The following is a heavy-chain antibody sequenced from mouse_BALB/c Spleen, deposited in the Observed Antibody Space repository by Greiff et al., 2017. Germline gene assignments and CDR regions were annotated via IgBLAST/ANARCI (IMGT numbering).Heavy chain of an antibody. J-gene: IGHJ1*01. CDR3: ARGGDYYGNYVWYFDV. CDR2: INPYNDGT. Sequence: VQLQQSGPELVKPGASVKMSCKASGYTFTSYDMHWVKQKPGQGLEWIGYINPYNDGTKYNAKFKGKATLTSDKSSSTAYMELSSLTSEDSAVYYCARGGDYYGNYVWYFDVWGAGTTVTVSS. D-gene: IGHD2-1*01. CDR1: GYTFTSYD. V-gene: IGHV1-14*01.